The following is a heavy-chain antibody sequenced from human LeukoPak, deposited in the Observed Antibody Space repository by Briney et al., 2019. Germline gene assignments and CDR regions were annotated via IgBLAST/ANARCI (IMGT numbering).Heavy chain of an antibody. D-gene: IGHD4-23*01. V-gene: IGHV3-30*03. CDR2: ISYDGSNK. CDR1: GFTFSSYG. J-gene: IGHJ4*02. CDR3: ARERSTVAPPHPFDY. Sequence: GGSLRLSCAASGFTFSSYGMHWVRQAPGKGLEWVAVISYDGSNKYYADSVKGRFTISRDNSKNTLYLQMNSLRAEDTAVYYCARERSTVAPPHPFDYWGQGTLVTVSS.